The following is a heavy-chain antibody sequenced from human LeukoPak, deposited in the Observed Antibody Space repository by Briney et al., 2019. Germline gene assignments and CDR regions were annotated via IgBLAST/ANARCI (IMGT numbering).Heavy chain of an antibody. D-gene: IGHD5-12*01. CDR3: AGVLATLDY. Sequence: GGSLRLSCAASGLTFGDYGMHWVRQAPGKGLEWVSYISSSSSTFYYADSVKGRFTISRDNAKNSLYLQMNSLRAEDTAVYYCAGVLATLDYWGQGTLVTVSS. CDR1: GLTFGDYG. V-gene: IGHV3-48*04. J-gene: IGHJ4*02. CDR2: ISSSSSTF.